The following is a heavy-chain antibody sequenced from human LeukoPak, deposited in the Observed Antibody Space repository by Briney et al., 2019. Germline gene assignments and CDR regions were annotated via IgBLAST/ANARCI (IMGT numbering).Heavy chain of an antibody. CDR1: GFTFSSYS. D-gene: IGHD3-10*01. V-gene: IGHV3-48*02. CDR3: ARDSNYYGSGSYSYYYGMDV. J-gene: IGHJ6*02. CDR2: ISSRGSTI. Sequence: GGSLRLSCAASGFTFSSYSMNWVRQAPEKGLEWVSYISSRGSTIYYADSVKGRFTISRDNAKNSLYLQMNSLRDEDTAVYYCARDSNYYGSGSYSYYYGMDVWGQGTTVTVSS.